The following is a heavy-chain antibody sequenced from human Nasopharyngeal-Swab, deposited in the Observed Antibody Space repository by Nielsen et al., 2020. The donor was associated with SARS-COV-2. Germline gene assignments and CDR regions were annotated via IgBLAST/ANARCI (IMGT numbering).Heavy chain of an antibody. J-gene: IGHJ5*02. V-gene: IGHV3-23*01. D-gene: IGHD4-17*01. Sequence: WIRQPPGKGLEWVSAISGSGGSTYYADSVKGRFTISRDNSKNTLYLQMNSLRAEDTAVYYCAKGKNYGDPSSYNWFDPWGQGILVTVSS. CDR3: AKGKNYGDPSSYNWFDP. CDR2: ISGSGGST.